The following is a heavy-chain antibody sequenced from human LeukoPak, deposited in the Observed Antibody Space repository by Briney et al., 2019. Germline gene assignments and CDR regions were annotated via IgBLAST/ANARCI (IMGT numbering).Heavy chain of an antibody. CDR3: AHRIGYSNGYYFDY. D-gene: IGHD4-11*01. J-gene: IGHJ4*02. V-gene: IGHV2-5*02. Sequence: SGPTLVKPTQTLTLTCTFSGFSLSNNVGVGWVRQPPGKALEWLALIYWDDDKRYRPSLKSRLTITKDTSKNQVVLTMTNMDPVDTATYYCAHRIGYSNGYYFDYWGQGTLVTVSS. CDR2: IYWDDDK. CDR1: GFSLSNNVG.